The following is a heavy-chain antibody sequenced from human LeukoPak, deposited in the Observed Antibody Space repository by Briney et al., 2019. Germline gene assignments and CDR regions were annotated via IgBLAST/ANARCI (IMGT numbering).Heavy chain of an antibody. CDR1: GFTFSTYW. CDR3: AKESGYDVDLEY. D-gene: IGHD5-12*01. J-gene: IGHJ4*02. CDR2: INTDGSTT. Sequence: PGGSLRLSCAGSGFTFSTYWMRWVRQAPGGGLVWVSGINTDGSTTSYADSVKGRFTISRDNAKNTLYLQMSGLRAEDTAVYYCAKESGYDVDLEYWGQGALVTVSS. V-gene: IGHV3-74*01.